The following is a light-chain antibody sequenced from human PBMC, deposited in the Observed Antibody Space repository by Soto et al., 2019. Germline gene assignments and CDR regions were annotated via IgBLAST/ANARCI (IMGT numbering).Light chain of an antibody. V-gene: IGKV1-5*03. CDR1: QSISSW. CDR3: QRYTTYST. J-gene: IGKJ3*01. Sequence: DIQMTKSPSTLSASVGDRVIITCRASQSISSWLARYQQKPGKAPKRLIYKASRLQSGVPTRFTGSGYGTEGNLTISSLQPGDFETYYCQRYTTYSTFGPGTKVPSK. CDR2: KAS.